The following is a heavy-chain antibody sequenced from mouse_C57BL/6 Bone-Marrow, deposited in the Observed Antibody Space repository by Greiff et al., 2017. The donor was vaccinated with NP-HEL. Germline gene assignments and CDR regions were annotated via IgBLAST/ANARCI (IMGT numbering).Heavy chain of an antibody. Sequence: QVQLQQSGAELARPGASVKLSCKASGYTFTSYGISWVKQRTGQGLEWIGEIYPRSGNTYSNEKFKGKATLTADKSSSTAYMELRSLTSEDSAVYFCARGALGYYFDYWGQGTTLTVSS. V-gene: IGHV1-81*01. J-gene: IGHJ2*01. D-gene: IGHD3-3*01. CDR1: GYTFTSYG. CDR2: IYPRSGNT. CDR3: ARGALGYYFDY.